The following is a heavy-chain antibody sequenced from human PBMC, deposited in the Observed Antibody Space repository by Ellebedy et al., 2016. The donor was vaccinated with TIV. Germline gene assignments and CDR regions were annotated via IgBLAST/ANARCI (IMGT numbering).Heavy chain of an antibody. V-gene: IGHV3-21*01. CDR1: GFTFSSYS. J-gene: IGHJ4*02. Sequence: GGSLRLSXAASGFTFSSYSMNWVRQAPGKGLEWVSSISSSSSYIYYADSVKGRFTISRDNAKNSLYLQMNSLRAEDTAVYYCARGSGFYYFDYWGQGTLVTVSS. D-gene: IGHD5-12*01. CDR2: ISSSSSYI. CDR3: ARGSGFYYFDY.